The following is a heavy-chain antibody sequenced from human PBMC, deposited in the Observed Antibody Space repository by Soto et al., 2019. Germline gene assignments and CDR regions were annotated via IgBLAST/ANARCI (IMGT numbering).Heavy chain of an antibody. CDR2: ISSSSSYT. CDR1: GFTFSDYY. J-gene: IGHJ5*02. CDR3: ARGGLRYFDWLPYMSS. V-gene: IGHV3-11*06. Sequence: GGSLRLSCAASGFTFSDYYMSWIRQAPGKGLEWVSYISSSSSYTNYADSVKGRFTISRDNAKNSLYLQMNSLRAEDTAVYYCARGGLRYFDWLPYMSSWGQGTLVTVSS. D-gene: IGHD3-9*01.